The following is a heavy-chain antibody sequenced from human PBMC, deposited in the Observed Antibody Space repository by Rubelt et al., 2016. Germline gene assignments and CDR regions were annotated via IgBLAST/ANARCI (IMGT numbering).Heavy chain of an antibody. Sequence: QVQLQQWGAGLLKPSETLSLTCAVYGGSFSGYYWSWIRQPPGKGLEWIGEINHSGSTNYNPSLKSRVTISVDTSKNQFSLKLSSVTAADTAVYYCASRGYNWNYGPDYWGQGTLVTVSS. D-gene: IGHD1-7*01. V-gene: IGHV4-34*01. CDR1: GGSFSGYY. CDR3: ASRGYNWNYGPDY. CDR2: INHSGST. J-gene: IGHJ4*02.